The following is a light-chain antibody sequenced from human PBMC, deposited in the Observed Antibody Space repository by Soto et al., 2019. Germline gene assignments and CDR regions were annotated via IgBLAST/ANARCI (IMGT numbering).Light chain of an antibody. J-gene: IGKJ2*03. CDR3: QQYYSTLHS. CDR2: WAS. V-gene: IGKV4-1*01. CDR1: QSVLFSSNNKNY. Sequence: IVMTQSPDSLAVSLGERATINCKSSQSVLFSSNNKNYLVWYQQKAGQPPKLLIYWASTRESGVPDRFSGSGSGTDFTLTISSLQAEDVAVYYCQQYYSTLHSFGQGTKVEIK.